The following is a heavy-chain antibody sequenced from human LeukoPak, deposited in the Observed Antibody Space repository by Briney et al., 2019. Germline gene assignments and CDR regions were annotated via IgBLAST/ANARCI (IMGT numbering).Heavy chain of an antibody. J-gene: IGHJ6*03. CDR3: ARDPYSGNYGNDYYYYMDV. V-gene: IGHV3-21*01. D-gene: IGHD1-26*01. CDR1: GFTFSNYN. Sequence: GGSLRLSCAASGFTFSNYNMNCVRQAPGKAMDRVSSITSSGTYIFYADSVKGRFTISRDNAKNSLYLQMDSLGPEDTAVYYCARDPYSGNYGNDYYYYMDVWGKGTTVTISS. CDR2: ITSSGTYI.